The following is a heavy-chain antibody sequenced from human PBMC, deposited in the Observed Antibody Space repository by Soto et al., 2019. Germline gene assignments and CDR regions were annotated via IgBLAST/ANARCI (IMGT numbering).Heavy chain of an antibody. CDR2: IYNSGST. J-gene: IGHJ5*01. Sequence: QVQLQESGPGLVKPSQTLSLTCTVSGGSISSGDSCWSWVRQPPGKGLEWIGYIYNSGSTYDSSSLKSRVVISVDTSKNPFSLKLSSVTAADTAVYYCARAYYDSYRAYFDSWGQGTLVTVSS. V-gene: IGHV4-30-4*01. CDR3: ARAYYDSYRAYFDS. CDR1: GGSISSGDSC. D-gene: IGHD3-22*01.